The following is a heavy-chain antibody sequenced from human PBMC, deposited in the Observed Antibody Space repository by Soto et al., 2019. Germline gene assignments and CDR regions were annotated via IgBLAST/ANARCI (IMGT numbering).Heavy chain of an antibody. CDR2: IYYSGST. CDR1: GGSISSYY. J-gene: IGHJ3*02. Sequence: SETLSLTCTVSGGSISSYYWSWIRQPPGKGLEWIGYIYYSGSTNYNPSLKSRVTISVDTSKNQFSLKLSSVTAADTAVYYCARDIPDLVVVVAAPDHAFDIWGQGTMVTVSS. V-gene: IGHV4-59*01. D-gene: IGHD2-15*01. CDR3: ARDIPDLVVVVAAPDHAFDI.